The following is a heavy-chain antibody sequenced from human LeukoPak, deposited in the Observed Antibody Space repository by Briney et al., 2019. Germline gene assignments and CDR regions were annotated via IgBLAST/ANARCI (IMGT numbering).Heavy chain of an antibody. CDR2: IIPILGIA. CDR1: GGTFSSYA. D-gene: IGHD6-13*01. CDR3: ATPYSSSWYYFDY. J-gene: IGHJ4*02. V-gene: IGHV1-69*04. Sequence: SVKVSCKASGGTFSSYAISWVRQAPGQGLEWMGRIIPILGIANYAQKFQGRVTITADKSTSTAYMELSSLRSEDTAVYYCATPYSSSWYYFDYWGQGTLVTVSS.